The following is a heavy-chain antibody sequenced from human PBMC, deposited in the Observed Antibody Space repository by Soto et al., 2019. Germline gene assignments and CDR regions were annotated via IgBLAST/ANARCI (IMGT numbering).Heavy chain of an antibody. CDR3: ARGSSGYISSWYYFDY. CDR1: GFTFTDYA. J-gene: IGHJ4*02. D-gene: IGHD6-13*01. CDR2: ISGIGGST. Sequence: GGSLRLSCAASGFTFTDYALSWVRQAPGKGLEWVATISGIGGSTYLADSVKGRLSISRDNSKNTVSLLMNSLRAEDTAVYFCARGSSGYISSWYYFDYWGRGTLVTASS. V-gene: IGHV3-23*01.